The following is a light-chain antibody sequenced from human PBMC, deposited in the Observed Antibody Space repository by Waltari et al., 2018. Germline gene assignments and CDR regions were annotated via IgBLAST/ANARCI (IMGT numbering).Light chain of an antibody. Sequence: EIVLTQSPDFLSVAPKQTVTITCRASRTVSSSLHCYQQKPGQPPKLLIDYASQSVSGVPSRFSGSGSGTDYTLTINDLEAEDAATYFCHQSANLPHTFGQGTKVEIK. V-gene: IGKV6-21*01. J-gene: IGKJ1*01. CDR2: YAS. CDR3: HQSANLPHT. CDR1: RTVSSS.